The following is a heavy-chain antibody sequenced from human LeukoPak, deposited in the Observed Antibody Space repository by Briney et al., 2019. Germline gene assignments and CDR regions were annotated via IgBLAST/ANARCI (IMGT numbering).Heavy chain of an antibody. CDR3: ASVTYEGSVVY. Sequence: SETLSLTCTVSGYSISSGYYWVWIRQPPGKGLEWIGSIYHSGSTYYNPSLKSRVTISVDTSKNQFSLKLSSVTAADTAVYYCASVTYEGSVVYWGQGTLVTVSS. D-gene: IGHD2-2*01. CDR2: IYHSGST. V-gene: IGHV4-38-2*02. CDR1: GYSISSGYY. J-gene: IGHJ4*02.